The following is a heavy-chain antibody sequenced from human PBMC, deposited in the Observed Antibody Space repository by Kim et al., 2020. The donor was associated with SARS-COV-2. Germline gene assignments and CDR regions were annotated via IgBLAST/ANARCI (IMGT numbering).Heavy chain of an antibody. J-gene: IGHJ4*02. D-gene: IGHD6-13*01. Sequence: SETLSLNCTVSGGSISSYCWSWIRQPPGKGLEWIGYSYYSVSTTYNPSLTGRVTISLDTSKNQFSLKLSSVTAADTAVYYCARAPSSSWHLYYFDSWGQG. CDR1: GGSISSYC. CDR2: SYYSVST. CDR3: ARAPSSSWHLYYFDS. V-gene: IGHV4-59*13.